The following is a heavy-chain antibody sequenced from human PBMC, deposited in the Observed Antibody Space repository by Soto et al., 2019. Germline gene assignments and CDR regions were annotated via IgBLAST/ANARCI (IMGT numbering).Heavy chain of an antibody. CDR1: SSSISSSNW. J-gene: IGHJ4*02. CDR2: IYHSGST. V-gene: IGHV4-4*02. D-gene: IGHD6-19*01. Sequence: XXTRSLPCALSSSSISSSNWCSWVRQPPGKGLEWIGEIYHSGSTNYNPSLKSRVTISVDKSKNQFSLKLSSVTAADTAVYYCARGVAGTPDYWGQGTLVTVSS. CDR3: ARGVAGTPDY.